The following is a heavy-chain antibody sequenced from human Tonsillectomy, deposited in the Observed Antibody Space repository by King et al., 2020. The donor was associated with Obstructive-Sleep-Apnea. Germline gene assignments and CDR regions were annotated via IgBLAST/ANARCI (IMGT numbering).Heavy chain of an antibody. V-gene: IGHV3-15*01. D-gene: IGHD5-12*01. Sequence: VQLVESGGGLVKPGGSLRLPFAASGFTFRNAWMSWVRQGPGKGLEWVGRIKSRTDGGITDYAAPVKGRFTISRDDSKNTLYLQMNSLKTEDTAVYYCTTDFTGGYVGWFDPWGQGTLVTVSS. J-gene: IGHJ5*02. CDR1: GFTFRNAW. CDR2: IKSRTDGGIT. CDR3: TTDFTGGYVGWFDP.